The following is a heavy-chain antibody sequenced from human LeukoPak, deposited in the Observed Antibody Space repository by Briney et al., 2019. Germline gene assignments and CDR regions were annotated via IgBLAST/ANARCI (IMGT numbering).Heavy chain of an antibody. CDR3: ARGLFLYSSSLDY. D-gene: IGHD6-13*01. V-gene: IGHV4-34*01. CDR2: INHSGST. Sequence: SETLSLTCAVYGGSFSGYYWSWIRQLPGKGLEWIGEINHSGSTNYNPSLKSRVTISVDTSKNQFSLKLSSVTAADTAVYYCARGLFLYSSSLDYWGQGTLVTVSS. CDR1: GGSFSGYY. J-gene: IGHJ4*02.